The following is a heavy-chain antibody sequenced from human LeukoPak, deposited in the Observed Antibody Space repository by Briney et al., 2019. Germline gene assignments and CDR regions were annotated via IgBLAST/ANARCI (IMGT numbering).Heavy chain of an antibody. CDR3: ARDRAIVVVVAATTLDY. D-gene: IGHD2-15*01. CDR2: INPNSGGT. J-gene: IGHJ4*02. Sequence: GASVKVSCKASGYTFTGYYMHWVRQAPGQGLEWMGWINPNSGGTNYAQKFQGRVTMTRDTSISTAYMELSRLRSDDTAVYYCARDRAIVVVVAATTLDYWGQGTLVTVSS. V-gene: IGHV1-2*02. CDR1: GYTFTGYY.